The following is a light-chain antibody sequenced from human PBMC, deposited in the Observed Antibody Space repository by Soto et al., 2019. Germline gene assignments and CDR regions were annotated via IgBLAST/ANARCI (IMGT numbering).Light chain of an antibody. Sequence: QSALTQPASVSGSPGQSVTISCTGTSSDVGAYKYVSWYRQHPGKAPKLMIYEVSNRPSGVSNRFSGSKSGNTASLTISGLQADDEADYYCNSYAGDIIRFVFGTGTKVTV. CDR2: EVS. CDR3: NSYAGDIIRFV. CDR1: SSDVGAYKY. J-gene: IGLJ1*01. V-gene: IGLV2-14*01.